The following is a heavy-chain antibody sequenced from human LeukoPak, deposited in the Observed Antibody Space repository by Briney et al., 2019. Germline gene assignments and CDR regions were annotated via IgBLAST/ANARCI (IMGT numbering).Heavy chain of an antibody. CDR1: GGSISSSSYY. J-gene: IGHJ4*02. Sequence: PSETLSLTCTVSGGSISSSSYYWAWIRQPPGKGLEWIGSIFYTGSIYYSSSLKSRVTISVDTSKNQFSLKLNSVTAADTAVYFCARDAEYSSRQLDYWGQGTLVTVSS. V-gene: IGHV4-39*07. D-gene: IGHD6-13*01. CDR3: ARDAEYSSRQLDY. CDR2: IFYTGSI.